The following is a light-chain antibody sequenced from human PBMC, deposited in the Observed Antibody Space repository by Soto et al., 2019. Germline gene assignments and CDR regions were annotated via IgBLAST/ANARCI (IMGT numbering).Light chain of an antibody. J-gene: IGLJ3*02. V-gene: IGLV2-18*03. CDR2: NVN. CDR3: CSYTNSATWV. Sequence: QSVLIQPPPVSGSPGQSVSISCTGTSSDVGSYDYVSWYQQHPGTDPKPMTYNVNSQSSGVPDRFSGSKSGNTASMTTSGLQAEGEPDYLFCSYTNSATWVFGGGTKVTVL. CDR1: SSDVGSYDY.